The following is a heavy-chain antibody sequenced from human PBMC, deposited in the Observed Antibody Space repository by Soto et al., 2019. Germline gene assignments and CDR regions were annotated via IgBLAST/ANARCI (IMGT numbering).Heavy chain of an antibody. Sequence: QVQLQESGPGLVKPSETLSLTCTVSGGSISSYYWSWIRQPPGKGLEWIGYIYYSGSTNYNPSLKSRVTITVYTSKNQFSLKLSSVTAADTAVYYCAREGSGTHEIFDYWGQGTLVTVSS. CDR2: IYYSGST. V-gene: IGHV4-59*01. J-gene: IGHJ4*02. CDR3: AREGSGTHEIFDY. CDR1: GGSISSYY. D-gene: IGHD6-13*01.